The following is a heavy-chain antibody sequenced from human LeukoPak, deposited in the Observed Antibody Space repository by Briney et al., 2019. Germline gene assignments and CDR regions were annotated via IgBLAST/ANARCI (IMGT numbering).Heavy chain of an antibody. CDR1: GYTFTGYH. Sequence: ASVKVSCKASGYTFTGYHMHWVRQAPGQGLEWMGRINPNSGGTNYAQKFQGRVTMTRDTSISTAYMELSRLRSDDTAVYYCARGYNDLTYYYDSSGYSDYWGQGTLVTVSS. CDR2: INPNSGGT. CDR3: ARGYNDLTYYYDSSGYSDY. J-gene: IGHJ4*02. D-gene: IGHD3-22*01. V-gene: IGHV1-2*06.